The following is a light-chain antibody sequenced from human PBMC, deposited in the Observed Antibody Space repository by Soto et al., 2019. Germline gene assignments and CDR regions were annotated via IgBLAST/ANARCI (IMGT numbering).Light chain of an antibody. CDR2: GAS. CDR1: QSISTSY. V-gene: IGKV3-20*01. CDR3: QQYGSSPWP. J-gene: IGKJ1*01. Sequence: EIVLTQSPGTLSLSPGERVTLSCRASQSISTSYLAWYQQKPGQAPRLLIYGASIRASGIPDRFSGSGSGTDFTLSISRLEPEDFAEYYCQQYGSSPWPFGQGTKVEIK.